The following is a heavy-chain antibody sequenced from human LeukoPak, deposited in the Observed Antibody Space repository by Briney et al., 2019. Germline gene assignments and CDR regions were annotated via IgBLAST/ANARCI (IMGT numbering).Heavy chain of an antibody. J-gene: IGHJ4*02. Sequence: PGGSLRLSCAASGFTFSSYAMSWVRQAPGKGLEWVSAISGSGGSTYYADSVKGRFTISRDNSKNTLYLQMNSLRAEDTAVYYCASPRAYGSGSSDFDYWGQGTLVTVSS. V-gene: IGHV3-23*01. CDR3: ASPRAYGSGSSDFDY. CDR2: ISGSGGST. D-gene: IGHD3-10*01. CDR1: GFTFSSYA.